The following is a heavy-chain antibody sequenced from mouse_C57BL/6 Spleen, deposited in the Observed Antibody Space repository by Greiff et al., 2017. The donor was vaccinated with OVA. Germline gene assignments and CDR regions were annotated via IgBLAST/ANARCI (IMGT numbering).Heavy chain of an antibody. D-gene: IGHD1-1*01. CDR3: AKGTTVVAYAMDY. Sequence: QVQLQQPGAELVRPGSSVKLSCKASGYTFTSYWMHWVKQRPIQGLEWIGNIDPTDSETHYNQKFKDKATVTVDKSSITAYMQLSSLASEDSAVYDCAKGTTVVAYAMDYWGQGTSVTVSS. CDR1: GYTFTSYW. J-gene: IGHJ4*01. CDR2: IDPTDSET. V-gene: IGHV1-52*01.